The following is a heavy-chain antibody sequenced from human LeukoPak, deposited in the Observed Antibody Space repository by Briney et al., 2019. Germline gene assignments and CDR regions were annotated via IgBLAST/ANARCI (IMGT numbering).Heavy chain of an antibody. D-gene: IGHD2-21*01. V-gene: IGHV1-46*01. CDR2: INPSGGST. J-gene: IGHJ3*02. CDR3: ARSKGVVVVDDAFDI. CDR1: GYTFTSYY. Sequence: GASVKVSCKASGYTFTSYYTHWVRQAPGQGLEWMGIINPSGGSTSYAQKFQGRVTMTRDTSTSTVYMELSSLRSEDTAVYYCARSKGVVVVDDAFDIWGQGTMVTVSS.